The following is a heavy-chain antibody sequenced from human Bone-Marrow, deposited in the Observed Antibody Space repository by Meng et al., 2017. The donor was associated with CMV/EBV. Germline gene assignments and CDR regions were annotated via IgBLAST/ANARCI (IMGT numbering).Heavy chain of an antibody. CDR3: GGHL. Sequence: GVSLRLSGVVSGFNFGDYGMHWVRQAPGKGLEWVSSISSSSSYIYYADSVKGRFTISRDNAKNSLYLQMNSLRVEDTAVYYCGGHLWGQGTLVTVSS. D-gene: IGHD2-21*01. CDR2: ISSSSSYI. V-gene: IGHV3-21*01. CDR1: GFNFGDYG. J-gene: IGHJ4*02.